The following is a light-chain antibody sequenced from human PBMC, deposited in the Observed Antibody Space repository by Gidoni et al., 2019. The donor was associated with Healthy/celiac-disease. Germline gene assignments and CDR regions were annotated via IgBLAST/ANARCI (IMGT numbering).Light chain of an antibody. Sequence: IGLTQSPATLSLSPGERATLSCRASQSVSSYLAWYQQKPGQAPRLLIYDASNRATGIPARFSGSGSGTDFTLTISSLEPEDFAVYYCQQRSNWPPFTFGQGTRLEIK. CDR2: DAS. CDR3: QQRSNWPPFT. CDR1: QSVSSY. V-gene: IGKV3-11*01. J-gene: IGKJ5*01.